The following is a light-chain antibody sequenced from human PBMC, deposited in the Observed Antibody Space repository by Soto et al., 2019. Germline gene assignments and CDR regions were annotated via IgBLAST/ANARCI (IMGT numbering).Light chain of an antibody. CDR2: DVS. Sequence: QSALTQPRSVSGSPGQSVTISCTGTSSDVGGYNYVSWYQQHPGKAPKLMIYDVSKRPSGVPDRLSGSKSGNTASLTISGLQAEDEADYYCCSYAGSSYVVGNGTKLTVL. J-gene: IGLJ1*01. V-gene: IGLV2-11*01. CDR3: CSYAGSSYV. CDR1: SSDVGGYNY.